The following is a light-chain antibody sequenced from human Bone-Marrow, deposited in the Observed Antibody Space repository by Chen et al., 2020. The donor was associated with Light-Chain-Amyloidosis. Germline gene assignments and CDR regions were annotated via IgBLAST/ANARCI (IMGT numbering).Light chain of an antibody. J-gene: IGKJ4*01. Sequence: EIVLTQSPGTLSLSPGEGANLYCRASQTIRSNYLTWYQQKFGKAPRLLIYGSSSRATGIPDRFTGSGSVTDFTLTINRLEPEDFAMYYCQQYGTSPLTFGGGTKVEIK. CDR3: QQYGTSPLT. V-gene: IGKV3-20*01. CDR1: QTIRSNY. CDR2: GSS.